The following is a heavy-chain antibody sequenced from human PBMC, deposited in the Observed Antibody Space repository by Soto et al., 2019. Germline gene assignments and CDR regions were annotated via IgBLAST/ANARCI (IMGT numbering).Heavy chain of an antibody. D-gene: IGHD2-21*02. CDR3: AKTHGATKVVTKYCYCDL. V-gene: IGHV3-23*01. CDR1: GFTFGAFA. J-gene: IGHJ2*01. CDR2: LSGGGGST. Sequence: LRLSCAASGFTFGAFAMAWVRQRPGNGLEWVSSLSGGGGSTYYNDSVRGRFTISRDNSNSTLFLQMNHLRAEDTAVYFCAKTHGATKVVTKYCYCDLWDRGSMVTLSS.